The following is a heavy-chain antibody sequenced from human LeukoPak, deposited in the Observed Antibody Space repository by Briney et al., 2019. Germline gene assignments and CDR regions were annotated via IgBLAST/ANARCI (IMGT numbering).Heavy chain of an antibody. CDR2: MNPNSGNT. CDR1: GGTFSSYE. Sequence: GASVKVSCKASGGTFSSYEIHWVRQATGQGLEWMGWMNPNSGNTGYVQNFQGRVTITRTTSINTAYMELSSLRSEDTAVYYCARGASRSFDYWGQGTLVTVSS. V-gene: IGHV1-8*03. CDR3: ARGASRSFDY. J-gene: IGHJ4*02.